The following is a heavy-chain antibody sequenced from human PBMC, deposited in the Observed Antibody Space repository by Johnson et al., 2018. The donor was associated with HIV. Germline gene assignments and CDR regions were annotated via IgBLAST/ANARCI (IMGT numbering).Heavy chain of an antibody. CDR1: GFTFADYD. D-gene: IGHD2-2*01. CDR2: INWNGGST. J-gene: IGHJ3*02. Sequence: VQLVESGGNVVRPGGSLRLSCAASGFTFADYDMSWVRQAPGKGLEWVSGINWNGGSTGYADSVKGRFTISRDTAKNSLYLQMNSLRAEETALYYCARGKLPAALRRGDAFDIWGQGTMVTVSS. V-gene: IGHV3-20*04. CDR3: ARGKLPAALRRGDAFDI.